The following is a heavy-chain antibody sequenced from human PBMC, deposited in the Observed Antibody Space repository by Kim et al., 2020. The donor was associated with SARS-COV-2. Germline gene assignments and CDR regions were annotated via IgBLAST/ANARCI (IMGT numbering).Heavy chain of an antibody. CDR3: ARGGGAYYGGDCYWTFDF. V-gene: IGHV3-66*01. D-gene: IGHD2-21*02. J-gene: IGHJ4*01. CDR1: GLTVSSNY. Sequence: GGSLRLSCAASGLTVSSNYMSWVRQAPGKGLEWVSVIYSGGNTYYADSVKGRFSISRDSSENTLYLQMNSLRAEDTAVYYCARGGGAYYGGDCYWTFDF. CDR2: IYSGGNT.